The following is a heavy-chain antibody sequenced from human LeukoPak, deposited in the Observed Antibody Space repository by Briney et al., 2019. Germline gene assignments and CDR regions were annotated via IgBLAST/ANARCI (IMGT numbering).Heavy chain of an antibody. V-gene: IGHV1-8*03. D-gene: IGHD3-16*02. CDR3: VGDAHRNAFDI. CDR2: MNPNSGNT. J-gene: IGHJ3*02. CDR1: GYTFTSYD. Sequence: GASVKVSCKASGYTFTSYDINWVRQATGQGLEWMGWMNPNSGNTGYAQKFQGRVTITRNTSISTAYMELSSLRSEDTAVYYCVGDAHRNAFDIWGQGTMVTVSS.